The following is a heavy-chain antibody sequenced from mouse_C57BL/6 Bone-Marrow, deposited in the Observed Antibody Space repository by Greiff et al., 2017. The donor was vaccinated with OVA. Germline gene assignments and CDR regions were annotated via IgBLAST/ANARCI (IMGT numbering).Heavy chain of an antibody. Sequence: QVHVKQSGAELARPGASVKLSCKASGYTFTSYGISWVKQRTGQGLEWIGEIYPRSGNTYYNEKFKGKATLTADKSSSTAYMELRSLTSEDSAVYFCAVEGLRRPYFDYWGQGTTLTVSS. CDR3: AVEGLRRPYFDY. CDR2: IYPRSGNT. J-gene: IGHJ2*01. D-gene: IGHD2-2*01. CDR1: GYTFTSYG. V-gene: IGHV1-81*01.